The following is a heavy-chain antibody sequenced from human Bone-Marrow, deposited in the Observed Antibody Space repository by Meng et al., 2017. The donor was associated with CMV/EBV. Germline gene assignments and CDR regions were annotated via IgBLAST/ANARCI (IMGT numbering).Heavy chain of an antibody. J-gene: IGHJ6*01. CDR2: MNPNSGNT. Sequence: ASVKVSCKASGYTFTSYYMHWVRQAPGQGLEWMGWMNPNSGNTGYAQKFQGRVTMTRNTSISTAYMELSSLRSEDTAVYYCAIGSPTAMATYYYYGMDVWGQGTTVTGSS. CDR1: GYTFTSYY. CDR3: AIGSPTAMATYYYYGMDV. D-gene: IGHD5-18*01. V-gene: IGHV1-8*02.